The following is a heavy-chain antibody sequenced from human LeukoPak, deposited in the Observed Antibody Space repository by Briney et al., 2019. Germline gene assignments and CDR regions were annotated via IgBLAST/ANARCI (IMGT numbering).Heavy chain of an antibody. CDR2: INHSGST. CDR3: ARAPFTIFGVHPSSWFDP. D-gene: IGHD3-3*01. Sequence: PSETLSLTCAVHGGSFSGYYWSWIRQPPGKGLEWIGEINHSGSTNYNPCLKSRVTISVDTSKNQFSLKLSSVTAADTAVYYCARAPFTIFGVHPSSWFDPGGQGTRVTVS. CDR1: GGSFSGYY. V-gene: IGHV4-34*01. J-gene: IGHJ5*02.